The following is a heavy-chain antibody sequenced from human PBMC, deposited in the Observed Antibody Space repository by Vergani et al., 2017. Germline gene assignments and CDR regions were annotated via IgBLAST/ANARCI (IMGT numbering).Heavy chain of an antibody. CDR2: FDPEDGET. V-gene: IGHV1-24*01. J-gene: IGHJ6*02. CDR3: ATDAGPTWTTVTTYGMDV. D-gene: IGHD4-11*01. CDR1: GYTLTELS. Sequence: QVQLVQSGAEVKKPGDSVKVSCKVSGYTLTELSMHWVRQAPGKGLEWMGGFDPEDGETIYAQKFQGRVTMTEDTSTDTAYMELSSLRSEYTAVYYCATDAGPTWTTVTTYGMDVWGQGTTVTVSS.